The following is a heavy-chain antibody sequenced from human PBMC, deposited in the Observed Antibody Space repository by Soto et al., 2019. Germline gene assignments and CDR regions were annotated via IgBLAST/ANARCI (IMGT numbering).Heavy chain of an antibody. J-gene: IGHJ3*01. CDR1: GFTFGNYA. CDR2: ISGGGGST. V-gene: IGHV3-23*01. D-gene: IGHD2-21*02. CDR3: AKGFIVVRTVLRPDDAFEL. Sequence: DVQLLESGGGLVQPGGSLRLACAASGFTFGNYAIDWVRQAPGKGLEWVSGISGGGGSTYYADSVKGRFTIFRDTSKNTVYLKMMILRADDTAVYYYAKGFIVVRTVLRPDDAFELWGQGTMVTVSS.